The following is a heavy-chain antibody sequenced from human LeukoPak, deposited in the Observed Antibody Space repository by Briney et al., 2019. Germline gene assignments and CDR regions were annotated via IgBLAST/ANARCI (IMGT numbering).Heavy chain of an antibody. D-gene: IGHD4-23*01. CDR2: INWNSDSK. V-gene: IGHV3-9*01. CDR1: GFACHNSA. Sequence: GGSLRLSCVGSGFACHNSAMHWVRRPPGKGRGGVSAINWNSDSKAYADSVKGRFTSSRYRARNSLYLQMDGLRPEDTALYYCAKDAGGNGAYFYAMDVWGQGTSVTVSS. J-gene: IGHJ6*02. CDR3: AKDAGGNGAYFYAMDV.